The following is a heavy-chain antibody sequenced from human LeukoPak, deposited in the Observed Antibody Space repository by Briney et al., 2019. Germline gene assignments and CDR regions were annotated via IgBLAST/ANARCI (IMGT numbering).Heavy chain of an antibody. Sequence: HSGGSLRLSCAASGFTFSSYSMNWVRQAPGKGLEWVSYISSSSSTIYYADSVKGRFTISRDNAKNSLYLQMNSLRAEDTAVYYCARDNFLGQLWSSEYGMDVWGQGTTVTVSS. V-gene: IGHV3-48*01. CDR1: GFTFSSYS. D-gene: IGHD5-18*01. J-gene: IGHJ6*02. CDR2: ISSSSSTI. CDR3: ARDNFLGQLWSSEYGMDV.